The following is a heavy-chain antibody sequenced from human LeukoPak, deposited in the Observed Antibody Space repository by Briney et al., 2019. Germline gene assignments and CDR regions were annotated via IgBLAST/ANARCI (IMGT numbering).Heavy chain of an antibody. CDR3: ARGIAVADDYYYGMDV. J-gene: IGHJ6*02. CDR1: SGSISNYY. Sequence: PSETLSLTCTVSSGSISNYYWSWIRQPPGKGLEWIAPIYYSGGTNYNPSLKSRVTISVDTSKNQFSLKLRSVTAADTAVYYCARGIAVADDYYYGMDVWGQGTTVTVSS. D-gene: IGHD6-19*01. V-gene: IGHV4-59*12. CDR2: IYYSGGT.